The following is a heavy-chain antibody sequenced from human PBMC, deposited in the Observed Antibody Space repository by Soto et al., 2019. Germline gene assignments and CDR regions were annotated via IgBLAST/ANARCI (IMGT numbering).Heavy chain of an antibody. Sequence: QITLKESGPTLVKPTQTLTLTCTFSGFSLSTSGVGVGWIRQPPGKALKWLALIYWDDDKRYSPSLKNKLTITKDTSKTQVVLTITNMDPVDTAPYYCARTVWSGELSWGQGTLLTVSS. CDR3: ARTVWSGELS. J-gene: IGHJ5*02. CDR1: GFSLSTSGVG. V-gene: IGHV2-5*02. D-gene: IGHD3-10*01. CDR2: IYWDDDK.